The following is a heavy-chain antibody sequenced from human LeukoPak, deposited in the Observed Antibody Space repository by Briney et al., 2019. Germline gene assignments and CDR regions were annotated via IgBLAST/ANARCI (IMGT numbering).Heavy chain of an antibody. Sequence: TGGSLRLSCAAAGFTFSDRYMSWIRQAPGQGMEWVAYISPNRNTIHYADSVKGRFNISGDNAKNSLFLEVDSLRAEDTAVYYCADLGITMIGGVWGKGTTVTISS. J-gene: IGHJ6*04. CDR3: ADLGITMIGGV. CDR1: GFTFSDRY. D-gene: IGHD3-10*02. CDR2: ISPNRNTI. V-gene: IGHV3-11*04.